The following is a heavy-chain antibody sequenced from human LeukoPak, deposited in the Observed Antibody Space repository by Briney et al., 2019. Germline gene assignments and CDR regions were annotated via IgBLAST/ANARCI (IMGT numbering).Heavy chain of an antibody. J-gene: IGHJ5*02. CDR1: GFSFSDYD. V-gene: IGHV3-48*01. CDR2: ISTSSSTI. CDR3: ARGPPLFDP. Sequence: GGSLRLSCEASGFSFSDYDMNWVRQAPGKGLEWVSYISTSSSTIYYADSVKGRFTISRDNAKNSLYLQMNSLRAEDTAVYCCARGPPLFDPWGQGTLVTVSS.